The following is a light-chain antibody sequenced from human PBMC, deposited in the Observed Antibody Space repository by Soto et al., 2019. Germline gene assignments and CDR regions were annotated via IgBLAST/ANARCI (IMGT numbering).Light chain of an antibody. CDR1: QSVSSSD. V-gene: IGKV3-20*01. CDR2: GAS. Sequence: VLARAAGARSWPKGERATLSCRARQSVSSSDLAWYQQKPGQAHRLLSYGASGRATRIPDRFSGSGSGTDFTLTISRLEPEDVAVYYCEQYGSSPITFGEGTRLEIK. J-gene: IGKJ5*01. CDR3: EQYGSSPIT.